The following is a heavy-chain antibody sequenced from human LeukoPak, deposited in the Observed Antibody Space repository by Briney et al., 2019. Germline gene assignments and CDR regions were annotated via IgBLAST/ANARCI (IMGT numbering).Heavy chain of an antibody. V-gene: IGHV3-23*01. J-gene: IGHJ4*02. CDR1: GFTFSTYA. CDR3: AKKFRMGFFDY. CDR2: ISGGAGKT. Sequence: GGSLRLSCAASGFTFSTYAVTWVRQAPGKGLEWVSTISGGAGKTYYADSVKGRFTISRDNSKNTLYLQMNSLRAEDTAVYYCAKKFRMGFFDYWGQGTLVTVSS. D-gene: IGHD1-14*01.